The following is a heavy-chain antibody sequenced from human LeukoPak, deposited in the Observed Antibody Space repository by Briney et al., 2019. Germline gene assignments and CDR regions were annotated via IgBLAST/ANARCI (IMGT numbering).Heavy chain of an antibody. Sequence: PGGSLRLSCAASGFTFSHYSMTWVRQAPGRGLEWVSYTSPTSSDIHYADSVKGRFTISRDNARYSLYLQVYSLRDEDTAVYYCARAAYSSSPDYWGQGALVTVSS. CDR3: ARAAYSSSPDY. D-gene: IGHD6-13*01. CDR1: GFTFSHYS. V-gene: IGHV3-48*02. CDR2: TSPTSSDI. J-gene: IGHJ4*02.